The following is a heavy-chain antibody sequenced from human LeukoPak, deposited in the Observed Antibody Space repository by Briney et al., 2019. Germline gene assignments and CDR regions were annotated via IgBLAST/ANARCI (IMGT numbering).Heavy chain of an antibody. J-gene: IGHJ4*02. CDR3: ARGDWAPFDY. Sequence: GRSMRPLSAADAFTASDHWMNWVRQAPRKWREWVANIDQDGGGEYYLDSVKGRFTISRDNAKNSLYLQINSLRAEDTAVYYCARGDWAPFDYWGQGSLLTVSS. D-gene: IGHD2-21*02. V-gene: IGHV3-7*01. CDR1: AFTASDHW. CDR2: IDQDGGGE.